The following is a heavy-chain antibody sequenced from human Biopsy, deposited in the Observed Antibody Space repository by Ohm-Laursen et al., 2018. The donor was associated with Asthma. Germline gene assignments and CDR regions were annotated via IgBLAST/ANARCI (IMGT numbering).Heavy chain of an antibody. CDR2: VDHGGSS. CDR3: VRPFGGAAMDV. Sequence: SDTLSLTCTVSGGSMSSSSYYWGWIRQPPGKGLEWIGEVDHGGSSNYKSSHKGRITISLDRSKKQVSLRVTSMIDADTAIYYCVRPFGGAAMDVWGLGTTVTVSS. D-gene: IGHD3-16*01. J-gene: IGHJ6*02. CDR1: GGSMSSSSYY. V-gene: IGHV4-39*07.